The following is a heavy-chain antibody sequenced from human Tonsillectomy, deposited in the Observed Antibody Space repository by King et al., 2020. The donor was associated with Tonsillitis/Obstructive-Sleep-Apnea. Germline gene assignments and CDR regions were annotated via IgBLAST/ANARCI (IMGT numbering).Heavy chain of an antibody. Sequence: QLQESGPGLVKPSETLSLTCTVSGGSISSSSYYWGWIRQPPGKGLEWSGSIYYSGSTYYNPSLKSRGTISGDTSKNQFSLKLSSVTAADTAVYYCARLGLVRGVFGYYIDYWGQGTLVTVSS. D-gene: IGHD3-10*01. CDR1: GGSISSSSYY. J-gene: IGHJ4*02. CDR2: IYYSGST. V-gene: IGHV4-39*01. CDR3: ARLGLVRGVFGYYIDY.